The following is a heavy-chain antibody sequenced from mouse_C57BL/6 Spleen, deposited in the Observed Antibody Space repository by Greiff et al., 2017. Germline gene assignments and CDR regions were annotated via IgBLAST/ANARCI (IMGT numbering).Heavy chain of an antibody. CDR2: IYPGDGDT. V-gene: IGHV1-82*01. J-gene: IGHJ2*01. Sequence: VQLQQSGPELVKPGASVKISCKASGYAFSSSWMNWVKQRPGKGLEWIGRIYPGDGDTNYNGKFKGKATLTAVKSSSTAYMQLSSLTSEDSAVYFCARSGDGYYNYFDYWGQGTTLTVSS. D-gene: IGHD2-3*01. CDR1: GYAFSSSW. CDR3: ARSGDGYYNYFDY.